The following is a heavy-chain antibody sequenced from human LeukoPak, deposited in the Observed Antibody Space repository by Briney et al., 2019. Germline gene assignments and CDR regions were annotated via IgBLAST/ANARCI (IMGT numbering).Heavy chain of an antibody. V-gene: IGHV3-74*01. CDR3: VRDWGYDSSGYWQKYFDT. J-gene: IGHJ4*02. CDR2: INHDGSST. D-gene: IGHD3-22*01. Sequence: GGSLRLSCAASGFAFTNFWMHWVRQAPGKGLVWVSRINHDGSSTNYADSVKGRFTISRDNAKNTVYLQMNSLRAEDTAVYYCVRDWGYDSSGYWQKYFDTWGQGTLVTVSS. CDR1: GFAFTNFW.